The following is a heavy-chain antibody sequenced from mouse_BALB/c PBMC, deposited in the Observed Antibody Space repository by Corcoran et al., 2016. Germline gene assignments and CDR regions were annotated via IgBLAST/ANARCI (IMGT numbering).Heavy chain of an antibody. CDR2: INTYTGEP. J-gene: IGHJ2*01. CDR1: GYTFTNYG. Sequence: QIQLVQSGPELKKPGETVKISCKASGYTFTNYGMNWVKQAPGKGLKWMGWINTYTGEPTYADDFKGRFAFSLETSASTAYLQINNLKNEDTATYFCASSGYGSFYVDYWGQGTTLTVSS. D-gene: IGHD1-1*01. CDR3: ASSGYGSFYVDY. V-gene: IGHV9-3-1*01.